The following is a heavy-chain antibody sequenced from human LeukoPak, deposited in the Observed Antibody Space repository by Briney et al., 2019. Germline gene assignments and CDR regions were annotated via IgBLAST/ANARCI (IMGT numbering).Heavy chain of an antibody. CDR3: AREEPSNAFDI. CDR2: INHSGST. D-gene: IGHD1-14*01. J-gene: IGHJ3*02. V-gene: IGHV4-34*01. CDR1: GGSFSGYY. Sequence: PSETLSLTCAVHGGSFSGYYWSWIRQPPGKGLEWIGEINHSGSTNYNPSLKSRVTISVDTSKNQFSLKLSSVTAADTAVYYCAREEPSNAFDIWGQGTMVTVSS.